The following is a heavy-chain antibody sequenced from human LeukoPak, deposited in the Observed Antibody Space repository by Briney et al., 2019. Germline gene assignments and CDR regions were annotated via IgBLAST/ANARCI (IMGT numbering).Heavy chain of an antibody. J-gene: IGHJ3*02. CDR2: ISSSGNI. D-gene: IGHD2-2*01. Sequence: GGSLSLSCAASGFTFSSYEMNWIRQAPGKGPEWVSSISSSGNIYYAASVKGRITISIDNAKNPLYLKMNSLRPADTAVYYCARDASRYQLLDSFDIWGQGTMVTVSS. CDR1: GFTFSSYE. V-gene: IGHV3-48*03. CDR3: ARDASRYQLLDSFDI.